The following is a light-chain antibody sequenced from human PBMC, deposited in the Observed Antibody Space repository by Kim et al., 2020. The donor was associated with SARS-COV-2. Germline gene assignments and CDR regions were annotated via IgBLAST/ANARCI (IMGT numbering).Light chain of an antibody. Sequence: GQSVTISCTGTSSDVGVSNYVSWYQQHPGKAPKLMIYDVSKRPSGVPDRFSGSKSGNTASLTISGLQAEDEADYYCCSYAGSYTLVFGGGTQLTVL. J-gene: IGLJ2*01. V-gene: IGLV2-11*01. CDR2: DVS. CDR1: SSDVGVSNY. CDR3: CSYAGSYTLV.